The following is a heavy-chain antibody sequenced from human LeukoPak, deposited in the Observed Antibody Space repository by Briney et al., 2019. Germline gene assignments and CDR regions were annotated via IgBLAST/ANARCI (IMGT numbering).Heavy chain of an antibody. V-gene: IGHV4-4*07. CDR2: IYTSGST. CDR1: GGSISSYY. D-gene: IGHD3-22*01. Sequence: SETLSLTCTVSGGSISSYYWSWIRQPAGKGLEWIGRIYTSGSTNYNPSLKSRVTMSVDTSKNQFSLKLSSVTAADTAVYYCARYYDSSGYYFGAFDIWGQGTMVTVSS. CDR3: ARYYDSSGYYFGAFDI. J-gene: IGHJ3*02.